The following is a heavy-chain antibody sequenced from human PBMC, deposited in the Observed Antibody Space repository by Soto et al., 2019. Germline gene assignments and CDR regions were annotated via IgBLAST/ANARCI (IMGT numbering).Heavy chain of an antibody. CDR2: IWYDGSNK. CDR1: GFTFRSFT. V-gene: IGHV3-33*08. D-gene: IGHD3-22*01. J-gene: IGHJ6*02. Sequence: GGSLRLSCAASGFTFRSFTMNWVRQAPGKGLEWVAVIWYDGSNKYYADSVKGRFTISRDNSKNTLYPQMNSLRAEDTAVYYCARLLYDSSGYYYVSYYYGMDVWGQGTTVTVSS. CDR3: ARLLYDSSGYYYVSYYYGMDV.